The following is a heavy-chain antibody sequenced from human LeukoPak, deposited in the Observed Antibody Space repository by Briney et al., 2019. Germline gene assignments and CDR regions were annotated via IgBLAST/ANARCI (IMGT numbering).Heavy chain of an antibody. D-gene: IGHD6-19*01. CDR1: GFTFIDYD. J-gene: IGHJ4*02. V-gene: IGHV3-13*01. CDR2: IGIRGDT. Sequence: GGSLRLSCAASGFTFIDYDLHWVRQVIGKGLEWVSAIGIRGDTHYSGSVKGRFTISRENAESSLYLQMNSLRAEDTAVYYCARGGIQVSGIDEFDYWGQGTLVTVSS. CDR3: ARGGIQVSGIDEFDY.